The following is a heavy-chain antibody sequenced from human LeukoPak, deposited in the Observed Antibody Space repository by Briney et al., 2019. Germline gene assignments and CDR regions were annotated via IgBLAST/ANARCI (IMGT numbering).Heavy chain of an antibody. Sequence: PGGSLRLSCAASGFTLSSYSMNWVRQAPGKGLEWIGSIYHSGSTYYNPSLKSRVTISVDTSKNQFSLKLSSVTAADTAVYYCARYGEKLSNNRFDYWGQGTLVTVSS. CDR3: ARYGEKLSNNRFDY. J-gene: IGHJ4*02. CDR2: IYHSGST. V-gene: IGHV4-38-2*01. D-gene: IGHD1/OR15-1a*01. CDR1: GFTLSSYS.